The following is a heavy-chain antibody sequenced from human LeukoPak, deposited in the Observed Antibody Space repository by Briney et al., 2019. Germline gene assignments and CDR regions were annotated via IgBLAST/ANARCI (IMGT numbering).Heavy chain of an antibody. CDR3: ARVLAGYFDY. CDR2: IYYSGST. CDR1: GGSVSSGGYY. D-gene: IGHD6-19*01. J-gene: IGHJ4*02. V-gene: IGHV4-31*03. Sequence: SQTLSLTCTVSGGSVSSGGYYWSWIRQHPGKGLEWIGYIYYSGSTYYNPSLKSRVTISVDTSKNQFSLKLSSVTAADTAVYYCARVLAGYFDYWGQGTLVTVSS.